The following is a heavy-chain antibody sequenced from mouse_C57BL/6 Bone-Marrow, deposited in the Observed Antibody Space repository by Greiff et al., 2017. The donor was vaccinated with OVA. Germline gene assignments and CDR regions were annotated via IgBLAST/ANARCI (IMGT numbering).Heavy chain of an antibody. CDR3: GRKEIYYGNCYFDY. CDR2: ISSGGSYT. CDR1: GFTFSSYG. V-gene: IGHV5-6*02. D-gene: IGHD2-1*01. Sequence: EVMLVESGGDLVKPGGSLKLSCAASGFTFSSYGMSWVRQTPDKRLEWVATISSGGSYTYYPDSVKGRFTISRDNAKNTLDLQMSSLKSEDTAMYYCGRKEIYYGNCYFDYWGQGTTLTVSS. J-gene: IGHJ2*01.